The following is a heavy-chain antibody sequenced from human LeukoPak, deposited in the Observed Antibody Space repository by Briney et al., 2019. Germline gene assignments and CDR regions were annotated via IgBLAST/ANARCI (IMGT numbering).Heavy chain of an antibody. J-gene: IGHJ4*02. V-gene: IGHV4-59*01. CDR3: ARAGPENLNWRYYIDF. CDR2: ISHSGNT. Sequence: PSETLSLTCTVSGDSINKYFWSWLRQSPGKGLEWIGHISHSGNTNYHPSLKSRVTISLDKSNNQFSLRLSSVTAADTAVYYCARAGPENLNWRYYIDFWGRESWSPSPQ. CDR1: GDSINKYF. D-gene: IGHD1-1*01.